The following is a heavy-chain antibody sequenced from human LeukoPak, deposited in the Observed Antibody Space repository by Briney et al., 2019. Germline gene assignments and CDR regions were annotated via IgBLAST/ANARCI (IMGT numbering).Heavy chain of an antibody. D-gene: IGHD1-26*01. CDR1: GFTFSSYA. V-gene: IGHV3-23*01. Sequence: GGSLRLSCAASGFTFSSYAMTWVRQAPGKGLEWVSTITTTGGSTYYADSVKGRFTISRDNAKNSLYLQMNSLRAEDTAVYYCARASGGSYFIDYWGQGTLVTVSS. CDR2: ITTTGGST. CDR3: ARASGGSYFIDY. J-gene: IGHJ4*02.